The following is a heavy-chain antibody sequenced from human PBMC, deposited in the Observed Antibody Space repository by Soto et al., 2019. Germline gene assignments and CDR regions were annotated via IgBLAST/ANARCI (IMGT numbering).Heavy chain of an antibody. CDR1: GFTFSSYA. CDR2: ISYDGSNK. CDR3: ARGGYCTNGVCYTLPFDY. Sequence: PGGSLRLSCAASGFTFSSYAMHWVRQAPGKGLEWVAVISYDGSNKYYADSVKGRFTISRDNSKNTLYLQMNSLRAEDTAVYYCARGGYCTNGVCYTLPFDYWGQGTLVTVSS. D-gene: IGHD2-8*01. J-gene: IGHJ4*02. V-gene: IGHV3-30-3*01.